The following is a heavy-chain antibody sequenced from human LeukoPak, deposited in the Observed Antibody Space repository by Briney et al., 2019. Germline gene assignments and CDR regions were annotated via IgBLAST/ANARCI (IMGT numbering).Heavy chain of an antibody. J-gene: IGHJ4*02. Sequence: PSQTLSLTCTPSGGSISSGSYYWSWLRQPAVKGLEWIGRIYTSGSTNYNPSLKSRGTISVDTSKNQFSLKLSSVTAADTAVYYCASHDSSGYMPWIDYWGQGTLVTVSS. V-gene: IGHV4-61*02. CDR3: ASHDSSGYMPWIDY. CDR1: GGSISSGSYY. CDR2: IYTSGST. D-gene: IGHD3-22*01.